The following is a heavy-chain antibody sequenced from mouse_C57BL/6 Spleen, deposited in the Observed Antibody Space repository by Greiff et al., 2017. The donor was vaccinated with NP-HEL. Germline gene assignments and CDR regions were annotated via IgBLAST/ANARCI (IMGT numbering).Heavy chain of an antibody. CDR1: GYTFTSYW. CDR2: IYPSDSET. V-gene: IGHV1-61*01. J-gene: IGHJ4*01. D-gene: IGHD4-1*01. CDR3: ARGTGYYYAMDY. Sequence: QVQLQQPGAELVRPGSSVKLSCKASGYTFTSYWMDWVKQRPGQGLEWIGNIYPSDSETHYNQKFKDKATLTVDKSSSTAYMQLSSLTSEASAVYYCARGTGYYYAMDYWGQGTSVTVSS.